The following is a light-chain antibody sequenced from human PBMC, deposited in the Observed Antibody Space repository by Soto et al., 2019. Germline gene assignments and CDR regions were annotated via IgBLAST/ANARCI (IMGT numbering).Light chain of an antibody. J-gene: IGLJ1*01. CDR1: RRDVGGYNY. Sequence: SVLTQPASVSGSPGQSITISCTGTRRDVGGYNYVSWYQQYPGKSPKLMIYGVTKRPSGVSDRFSGSKSGNTASLTISGLQAEDEADYYCCSYAGFTTYVFGSGTKVTVL. V-gene: IGLV2-23*02. CDR3: CSYAGFTTYV. CDR2: GVT.